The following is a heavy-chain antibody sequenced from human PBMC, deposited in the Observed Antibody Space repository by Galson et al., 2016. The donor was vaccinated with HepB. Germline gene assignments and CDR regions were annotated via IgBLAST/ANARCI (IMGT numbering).Heavy chain of an antibody. Sequence: ETLSLTCSVSGASVSSNSFYWAWIRQPPGKGLEWIGSIYYSGRTYNNPSLKSRVTMSVDTSKNYFSLKLTSVTAADTAVYYCARRTITAAGDYWGQGTLVTVSS. V-gene: IGHV4-39*02. D-gene: IGHD6-13*01. J-gene: IGHJ4*02. CDR1: GASVSSNSFY. CDR2: IYYSGRT. CDR3: ARRTITAAGDY.